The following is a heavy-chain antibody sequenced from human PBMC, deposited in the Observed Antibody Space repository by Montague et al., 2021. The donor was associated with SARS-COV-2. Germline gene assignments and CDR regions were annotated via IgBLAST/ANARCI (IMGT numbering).Heavy chain of an antibody. V-gene: IGHV3-30*04. Sequence: SLRLSCAASKFSFSSYALHWVRQAPGKGLEWVAVISYVGSNQYHAGSVKGRFTISRDNSKNTLYLQMSSLRAEDTAVYYCARPSYYDILTGNGGLEYWGQGTLVTVSS. CDR2: ISYVGSNQ. J-gene: IGHJ4*02. CDR1: KFSFSSYA. D-gene: IGHD3-9*01. CDR3: ARPSYYDILTGNGGLEY.